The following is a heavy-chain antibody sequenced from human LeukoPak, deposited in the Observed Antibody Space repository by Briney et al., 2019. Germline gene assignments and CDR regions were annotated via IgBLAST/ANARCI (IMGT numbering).Heavy chain of an antibody. Sequence: SGGSLRLSCAASGFTFSDYAMSWVRQAPGKGLEWVSAVGGNSDFIYYAEYVKGRFTISRDNSKETLYLQVNRLRAEDTAVYYCAKADGGWGVIIKDWGQGTLVTVSS. J-gene: IGHJ4*02. CDR1: GFTFSDYA. V-gene: IGHV3-23*01. D-gene: IGHD3-10*01. CDR3: AKADGGWGVIIKD. CDR2: VGGNSDFI.